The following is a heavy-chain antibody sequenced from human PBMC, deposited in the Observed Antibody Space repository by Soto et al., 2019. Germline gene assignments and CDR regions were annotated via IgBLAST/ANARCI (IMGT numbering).Heavy chain of an antibody. CDR3: ARVAAAGTEYDAFDI. CDR2: INAGNGNT. D-gene: IGHD6-13*01. CDR1: GYTFTSYA. J-gene: IGHJ3*02. Sequence: ASVKVSCKASGYTFTSYAMHWVRQAPGQRLEWMGWINAGNGNTKYSQKFQGRVTITRDTSASTAYMELSSLRSGDTAVYYCARVAAAGTEYDAFDIWGQGTMVTVSS. V-gene: IGHV1-3*01.